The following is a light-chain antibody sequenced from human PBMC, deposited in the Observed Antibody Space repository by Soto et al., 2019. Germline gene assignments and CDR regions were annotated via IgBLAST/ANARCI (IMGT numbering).Light chain of an antibody. CDR2: DVS. CDR1: SSDVGSYNR. CDR3: SSFTSSSTYV. J-gene: IGLJ1*01. Sequence: QSVLTQPPSVSGSPGQAVTISCSGTSSDVGSYNRVSWYQQPPGTAPKLMLYDVSNRPSGVSDRFSGSKSGNTASLTFFGLQAEDEADYYCSSFTSSSTYVFGPGTKVTVL. V-gene: IGLV2-18*02.